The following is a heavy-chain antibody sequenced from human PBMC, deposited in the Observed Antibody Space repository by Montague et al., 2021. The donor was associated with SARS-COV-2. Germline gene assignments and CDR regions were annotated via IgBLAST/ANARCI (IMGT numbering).Heavy chain of an antibody. CDR2: INHSGST. J-gene: IGHJ4*02. V-gene: IGHV4-34*01. CDR1: GGSFSGYS. D-gene: IGHD3-22*01. CDR3: ARAIVDVTMMVVVMTGVEHYFDF. Sequence: SETLSLTCAVYGGSFSGYSWSWIRQPPGKGLDWIGDINHSGSTNYNPSLKSRVSISVDTSKNQFFLKLSSVTAADTAVYYCARAIVDVTMMVVVMTGVEHYFDFWGQGTLVTVSS.